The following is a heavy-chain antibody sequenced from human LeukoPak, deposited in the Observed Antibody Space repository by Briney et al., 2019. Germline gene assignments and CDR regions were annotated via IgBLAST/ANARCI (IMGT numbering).Heavy chain of an antibody. J-gene: IGHJ6*04. CDR2: IIPIFGTA. CDR3: AIGPPYAPGVLDV. CDR1: GGTFSSYA. V-gene: IGHV1-69*13. Sequence: ASVKVSCKASGGTFSSYAISWVRQAPGQGLEWMGGIIPIFGTANYAQKFQGRVTITADESTSTAYVELSSLRSEDTAVYYCAIGPPYAPGVLDVWGKGTTVTISS. D-gene: IGHD7-27*01.